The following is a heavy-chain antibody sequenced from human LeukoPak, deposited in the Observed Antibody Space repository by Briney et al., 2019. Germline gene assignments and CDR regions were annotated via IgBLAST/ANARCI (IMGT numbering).Heavy chain of an antibody. CDR2: LYYSGST. D-gene: IGHD5/OR15-5a*01. V-gene: IGHV4-39*01. Sequence: SDTLCPTCSVPGASFTNTNFHWGWIRQPPGKGLEWIGTLYYSGSTYYNPSLKSRVTISVDTSKTHPSLSPYAVTPADPAVNYCARKETGSSVYVPSHMDVWGTKATVTVSS. CDR1: GASFTNTNFH. CDR3: ARKETGSSVYVPSHMDV. J-gene: IGHJ6*03.